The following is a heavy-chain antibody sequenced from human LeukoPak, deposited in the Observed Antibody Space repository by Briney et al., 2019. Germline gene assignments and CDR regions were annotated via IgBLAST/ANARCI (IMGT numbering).Heavy chain of an antibody. V-gene: IGHV5-51*01. CDR2: IYPSDSDT. J-gene: IGHJ5*01. D-gene: IGHD3-22*01. Sequence: GQSLTFDRKGSGYSFINYWIAWVRQMPGQGLEWMGIIYPSDSDTKYSPSFQGHVTISVDKFINTAYLQWSSLTASDTAMYYCARLTDYYDSSGYYRNYYWFDSWGQGTLVTVSS. CDR1: GYSFINYW. CDR3: ARLTDYYDSSGYYRNYYWFDS.